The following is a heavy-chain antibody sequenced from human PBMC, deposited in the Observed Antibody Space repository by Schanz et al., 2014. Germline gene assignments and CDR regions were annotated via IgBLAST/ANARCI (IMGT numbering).Heavy chain of an antibody. CDR2: INPIGGST. D-gene: IGHD6-13*01. Sequence: QVHLVQSGAEVHKPGASLKISCKASGYTFTNFFLHWVRQAPGQGLEWMGIINPIGGSTTYAQKCRGAVTLTRDTSTSTVYMELSSLRSEDTAVYYCARDGVDAAAGGNYWGQGTLVTVSS. CDR3: ARDGVDAAAGGNY. J-gene: IGHJ4*02. CDR1: GYTFTNFF. V-gene: IGHV1-46*03.